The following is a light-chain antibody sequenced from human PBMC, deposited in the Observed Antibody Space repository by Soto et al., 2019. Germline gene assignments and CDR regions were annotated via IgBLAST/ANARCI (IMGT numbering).Light chain of an antibody. CDR3: QQSYSTLLT. CDR1: QSISSY. J-gene: IGKJ4*01. V-gene: IGKV1-39*01. Sequence: TQSPGTLSFSPGERATLSCRASQSISSYLNWYQQKPGKAPKLLIYAASSLQSGVPSRFSGSGSGTDFTLTISSLQPEDFATYYCQQSYSTLLTFGGGTKVDIK. CDR2: AAS.